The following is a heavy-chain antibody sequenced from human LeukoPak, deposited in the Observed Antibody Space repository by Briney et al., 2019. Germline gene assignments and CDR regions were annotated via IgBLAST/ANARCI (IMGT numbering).Heavy chain of an antibody. D-gene: IGHD1-1*01. CDR1: GGSISGYY. Sequence: SETLSLTCTVSGGSISGYYWTWIRQPPGKGLEYIGYIYYSGSTNHNPSLKSRVTNSVDTSKNQFPLKLSSVTAADTAVYYCARGRYTFDYWGQGTLVTVSS. CDR2: IYYSGST. CDR3: ARGRYTFDY. J-gene: IGHJ4*02. V-gene: IGHV4-59*01.